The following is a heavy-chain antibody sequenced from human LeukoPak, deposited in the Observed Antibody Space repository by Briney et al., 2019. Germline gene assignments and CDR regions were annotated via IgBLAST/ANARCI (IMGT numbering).Heavy chain of an antibody. J-gene: IGHJ4*02. CDR2: ISYDGSNK. D-gene: IGHD1-26*01. CDR1: GFTFSSYG. Sequence: GGSLRLSCAASGFTFSSYGMHWVRQAPGKGLEWVAVISYDGSNKYYADSVKGRFTISRDNSKNTLYLQMNSLRAEDTAVYYCTRYYAPVDYWGQGTLVTVSS. V-gene: IGHV3-30*03. CDR3: TRYYAPVDY.